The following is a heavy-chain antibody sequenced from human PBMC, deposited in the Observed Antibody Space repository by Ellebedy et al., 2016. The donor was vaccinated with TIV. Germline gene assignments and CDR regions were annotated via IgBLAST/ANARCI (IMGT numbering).Heavy chain of an antibody. V-gene: IGHV3-53*01. CDR3: AGGISVAGTSLGF. D-gene: IGHD6-19*01. CDR2: IYSGGST. CDR1: GFTVSNTY. J-gene: IGHJ4*02. Sequence: GESLKISCAASGFTVSNTYMVWVRQAPGKGLDWVSVIYSGGSTYYADSVKGRFTTSRDNSKNTVSLQMNSLRAEDTAVYYCAGGISVAGTSLGFWGQGTLVTVSS.